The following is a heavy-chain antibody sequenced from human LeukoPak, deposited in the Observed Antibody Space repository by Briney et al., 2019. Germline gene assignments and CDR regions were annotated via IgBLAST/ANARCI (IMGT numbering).Heavy chain of an antibody. V-gene: IGHV3-30*02. CDR3: ARVLLWFGELSFEYYFDY. CDR2: IRYDGNDK. D-gene: IGHD3-10*01. CDR1: GFTFSDFA. J-gene: IGHJ4*02. Sequence: GGSLRLSCVVSGFTFSDFAMHWVRQAPGKGLEWVASIRYDGNDKYYADSVKGRFTISRDNSKSTLLLQMNSLRAEDTAVYYCARVLLWFGELSFEYYFDYWGQGTLVTVSA.